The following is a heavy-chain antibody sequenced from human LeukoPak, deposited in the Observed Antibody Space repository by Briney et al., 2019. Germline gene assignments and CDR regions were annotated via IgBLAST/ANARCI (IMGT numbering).Heavy chain of an antibody. CDR1: GYTFTSYS. CDR3: ARDKGVIVATIGGSLFGSYFDY. J-gene: IGHJ4*02. Sequence: ASVKVSCKASGYTFTSYSINWVRQAPGQGLEWMGWISAYNGNTNYAQKLQGRVTMTTDTSTSTAYMELRSLRSDDTAVYYCARDKGVIVATIGGSLFGSYFDYWGQGTLVTVSS. D-gene: IGHD5-12*01. CDR2: ISAYNGNT. V-gene: IGHV1-18*01.